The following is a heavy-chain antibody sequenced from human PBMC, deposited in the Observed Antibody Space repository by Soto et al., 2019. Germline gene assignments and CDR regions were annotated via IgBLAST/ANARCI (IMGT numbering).Heavy chain of an antibody. CDR1: GFTFSSYD. J-gene: IGHJ6*02. Sequence: EVQLVESGGGLVQPGGSLRLSCAASGFTFSSYDMHWVRQATGKGLEWVSAIGTAGDPYYPGSVKGRFTISRDNAKNSLYLQMNSRRAGDTAVYYCAGRSGWYGDGMDVWGQGTTVTVSS. CDR2: IGTAGDP. D-gene: IGHD6-19*01. CDR3: AGRSGWYGDGMDV. V-gene: IGHV3-13*05.